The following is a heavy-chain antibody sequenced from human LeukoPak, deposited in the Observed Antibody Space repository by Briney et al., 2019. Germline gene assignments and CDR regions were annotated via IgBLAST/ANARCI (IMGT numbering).Heavy chain of an antibody. CDR2: ISHEGSNK. J-gene: IGHJ3*02. D-gene: IGHD3-22*01. CDR1: GFTFGSYA. V-gene: IGHV3-30-3*01. Sequence: GGSLRLSCAASGFTFGSYAMHWVRQAPGKGLEWVAVISHEGSNKYNADSVKGRFTISRDNSKNTLYLQMNSLRAEDTAVYYCARASYHYDSSDSKGAFDIWGQGTMVTVSS. CDR3: ARASYHYDSSDSKGAFDI.